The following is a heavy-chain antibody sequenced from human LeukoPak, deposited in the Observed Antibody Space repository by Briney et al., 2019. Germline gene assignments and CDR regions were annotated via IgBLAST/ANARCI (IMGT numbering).Heavy chain of an antibody. CDR1: GGPMSRFH. CDR2: IFYSGST. V-gene: IGHV4-59*01. J-gene: IGHJ1*01. Sequence: SETQSLMCTVSGGPMSRFHWRWIRQPPGKGLEWIGYIFYSGSTNYNPSLKSRVTISLDTSNNQFSLKLSSVTAADTAVYYCAKLFTGSYLQHWGQGTLVTVSS. D-gene: IGHD1-26*01. CDR3: AKLFTGSYLQH.